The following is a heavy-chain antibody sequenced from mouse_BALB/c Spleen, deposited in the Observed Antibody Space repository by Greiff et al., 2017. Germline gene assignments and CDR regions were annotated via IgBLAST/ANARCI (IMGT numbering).Heavy chain of an antibody. CDR3: ARHDGNRAWFAY. J-gene: IGHJ3*01. CDR1: GFTFSSYA. Sequence: EVQVVESGGGLVKPGGSLKLSCAASGFTFSSYAMSWVRQTPEKRLEWVATISSGGSYTYYPDSVKGRFTISRDNAKNTLYLQMSSLRSEDTAMYYCARHDGNRAWFAYWGQGTLVTVSA. CDR2: ISSGGSYT. V-gene: IGHV5-9-3*01. D-gene: IGHD2-1*01.